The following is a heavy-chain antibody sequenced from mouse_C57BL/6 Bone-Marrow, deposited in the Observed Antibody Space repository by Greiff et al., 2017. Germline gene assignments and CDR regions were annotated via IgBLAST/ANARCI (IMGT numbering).Heavy chain of an antibody. J-gene: IGHJ2*01. Sequence: VQLVESGAELARPGASVKLSCKASGYTFTRSGISWVQQRPGQGLEWIGEIYPRSGNTYYNEKFKGQATLTADKSSSPAYMELRSLTSEDSAVYVCAGRYCGSSRFDYWGQGTTVTVSS. D-gene: IGHD1-1*01. CDR3: AGRYCGSSRFDY. CDR2: IYPRSGNT. V-gene: IGHV1-81*01. CDR1: GYTFTRSG.